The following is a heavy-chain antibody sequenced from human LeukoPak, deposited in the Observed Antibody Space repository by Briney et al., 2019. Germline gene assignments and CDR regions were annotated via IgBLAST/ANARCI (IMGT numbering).Heavy chain of an antibody. V-gene: IGHV3-74*01. CDR2: INSDGSST. Sequence: YPGGSLRLSCAASGFTFSSYLMHWVRHAPGRGLVWVSRINSDGSSTSYADSVKGRFTISRDNAKNTLYLEMNSLRAKDTAVYFCARDLRDYYGSGSYYNALDYWGQGTLVTVSS. CDR3: ARDLRDYYGSGSYYNALDY. CDR1: GFTFSSYL. D-gene: IGHD3-10*01. J-gene: IGHJ4*02.